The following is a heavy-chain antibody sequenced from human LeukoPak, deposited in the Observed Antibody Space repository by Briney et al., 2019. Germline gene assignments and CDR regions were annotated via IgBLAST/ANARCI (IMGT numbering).Heavy chain of an antibody. D-gene: IGHD3-10*01. Sequence: GGSLRLSCATSGFTFDDYGMSWVRQAPGKGLEWVSGINWNGGSTGYADSVKGRFSISRDNAKNALYLQMNSLRAEDTALYYCARGASPYYYGSGSYYPKIFDYWGQGTLVTVSS. V-gene: IGHV3-20*04. J-gene: IGHJ4*02. CDR2: INWNGGST. CDR1: GFTFDDYG. CDR3: ARGASPYYYGSGSYYPKIFDY.